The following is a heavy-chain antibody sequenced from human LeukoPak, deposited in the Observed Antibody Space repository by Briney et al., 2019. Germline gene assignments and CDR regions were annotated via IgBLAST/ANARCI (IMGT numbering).Heavy chain of an antibody. CDR2: IIPILGIA. J-gene: IGHJ2*01. Sequence: GSSVKVSCKASGGTFSSYTISWVRQAPGQGLEWMGRIIPILGIANYAQKSQGRVTITADKSTSTAYMELSSLRSEDTAVYYCARGDYYDSSGLDLWGRGTLVTVSS. V-gene: IGHV1-69*02. CDR1: GGTFSSYT. CDR3: ARGDYYDSSGLDL. D-gene: IGHD3-22*01.